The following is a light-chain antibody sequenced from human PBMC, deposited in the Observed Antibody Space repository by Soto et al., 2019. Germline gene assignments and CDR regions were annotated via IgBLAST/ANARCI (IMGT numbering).Light chain of an antibody. V-gene: IGLV2-14*01. Sequence: QSALTQPASVSGSPGQSINISCTGTSSDVGGYNYVSWYQQHPGKVPKLLIYEVSNRPSGISNRFSGSKSGNTASLTISGLQAEDEADYYCSSYASSNTLAFGGGTKLTVL. CDR2: EVS. J-gene: IGLJ2*01. CDR3: SSYASSNTLA. CDR1: SSDVGGYNY.